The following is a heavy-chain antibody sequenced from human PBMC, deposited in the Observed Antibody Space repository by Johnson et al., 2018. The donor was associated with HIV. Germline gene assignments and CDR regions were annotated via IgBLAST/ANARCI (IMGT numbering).Heavy chain of an antibody. CDR1: GFTFDDYA. V-gene: IGHV3-9*01. Sequence: EVQLVESGGGLVQPGRSLRLSCAASGFTFDDYAMHWVRQAPGKGLEWVSGISWNSGSIGYADSVKGRFTISRDNAKNSLYLQMNSLRAEDTALYYCAKGLGWELLTHDAFDIWGQGTMVTVSS. CDR2: ISWNSGSI. J-gene: IGHJ3*02. D-gene: IGHD1-26*01. CDR3: AKGLGWELLTHDAFDI.